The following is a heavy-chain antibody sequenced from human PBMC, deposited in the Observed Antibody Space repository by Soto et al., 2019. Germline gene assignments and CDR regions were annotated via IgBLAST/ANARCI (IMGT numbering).Heavy chain of an antibody. Sequence: SETLSLTCTVSCGSISSGGYYWSWIRQHPGKGLEWIGYIYYSGSTYYNPSLKSRVTISVDTSKNQSSLKLSSVTAADTAVYYCAREGCSGGSCYSSYYYGMDVWGQGTTVTVSS. CDR3: AREGCSGGSCYSSYYYGMDV. CDR1: CGSISSGGYY. CDR2: IYYSGST. J-gene: IGHJ6*02. V-gene: IGHV4-31*03. D-gene: IGHD2-15*01.